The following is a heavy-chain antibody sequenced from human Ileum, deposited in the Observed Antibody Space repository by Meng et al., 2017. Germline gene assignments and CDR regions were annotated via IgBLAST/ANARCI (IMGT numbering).Heavy chain of an antibody. V-gene: IGHV3-15*01. D-gene: IGHD5-18*01. Sequence: GGSLRLSCVASGYSFTDAWMSWVRQAPGKGLEWVGRIKSKGAGETSDYSTPVNGRFTITRDDSQNTLYLQMKSLKIEDTAVYYCAWDDRAKFDYWGQGTLVTVSS. CDR3: AWDDRAKFDY. CDR2: IKSKGAGETS. J-gene: IGHJ4*02. CDR1: GYSFTDAW.